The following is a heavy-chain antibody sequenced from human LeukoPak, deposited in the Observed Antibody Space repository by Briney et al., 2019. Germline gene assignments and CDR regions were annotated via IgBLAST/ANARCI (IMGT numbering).Heavy chain of an antibody. J-gene: IGHJ4*02. D-gene: IGHD4-23*01. CDR1: GGSVSSGSCY. CDR3: ARANGGNLPFDY. Sequence: SETLSLTCSVSGGSVSSGSCYWSWIRQPPGKGLEWIGYISHSGSSIYNPSLKSRVTISVDTSKNQFSLKLSSVTAADTAVYYCARANGGNLPFDYWGQGTLVTVSS. V-gene: IGHV4-61*01. CDR2: ISHSGSS.